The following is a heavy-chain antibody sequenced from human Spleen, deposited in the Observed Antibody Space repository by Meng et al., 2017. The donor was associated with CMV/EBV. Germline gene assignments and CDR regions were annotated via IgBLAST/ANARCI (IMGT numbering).Heavy chain of an antibody. V-gene: IGHV4-59*08. CDR3: ARMYYFDSSGPYYFDY. Sequence: LSCTVSGGSISSYYWSWIRQPPGKGLEWIGYVYYSGSTNYNPSLRSRVTISVDTSKNQFSLKLTSVTAADTAVYYCARMYYFDSSGPYYFDYWGQGTLVTVSS. CDR2: VYYSGST. CDR1: GGSISSYY. J-gene: IGHJ4*02. D-gene: IGHD3-22*01.